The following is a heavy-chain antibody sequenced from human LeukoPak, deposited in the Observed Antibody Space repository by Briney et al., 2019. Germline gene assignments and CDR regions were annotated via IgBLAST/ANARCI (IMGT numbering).Heavy chain of an antibody. CDR2: INEDGSEQ. V-gene: IGHV3-7*01. CDR1: GFIFSDYW. J-gene: IGHJ4*02. D-gene: IGHD1-26*01. CDR3: ARGGPKPIMGAADC. Sequence: PGGSLRLSCVASGFIFSDYWMNWVRQVPGKGLEWVANINEDGSEQDYVDSVRGRFTISRDNAKNSLYLQMNSLRAEDTAVYYCARGGPKPIMGAADCWGQGTLVTVSS.